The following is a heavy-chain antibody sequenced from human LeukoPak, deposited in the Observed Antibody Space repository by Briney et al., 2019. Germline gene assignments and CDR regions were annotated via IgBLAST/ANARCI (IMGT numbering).Heavy chain of an antibody. J-gene: IGHJ4*02. Sequence: GGSLRLSCAASGFSFDDYAMHWVRQAPGKGLEWVSRISWNSGSIGYADSVKGRFTISRDNAKNSLYLQMNSLRAEDTALYYCAKAPALYSSSWYYFDYWGQGTLVTVSS. CDR1: GFSFDDYA. D-gene: IGHD6-13*01. V-gene: IGHV3-9*01. CDR2: ISWNSGSI. CDR3: AKAPALYSSSWYYFDY.